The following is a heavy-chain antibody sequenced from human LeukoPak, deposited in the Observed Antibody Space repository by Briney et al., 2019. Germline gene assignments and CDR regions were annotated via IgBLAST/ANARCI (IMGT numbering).Heavy chain of an antibody. CDR2: IRYDGSNK. CDR1: GFTFSSYG. J-gene: IGHJ4*02. V-gene: IGHV3-30*02. Sequence: GGSLRLSCAASGFTFSSYGMHWVRQAPGKGLEWVAFIRYDGSNKYYADSVKGRFTISRDNSKNTLYLQMNSLRAEDTAVYYCAKGRRYFDSAYFDYWGQGTLVTVSS. CDR3: AKGRRYFDSAYFDY. D-gene: IGHD3-9*01.